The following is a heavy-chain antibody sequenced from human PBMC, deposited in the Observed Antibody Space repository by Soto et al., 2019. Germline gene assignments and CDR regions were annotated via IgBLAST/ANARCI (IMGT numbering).Heavy chain of an antibody. CDR1: GFTFDDYA. CDR2: ISWNSGSI. V-gene: IGHV3-9*01. J-gene: IGHJ6*03. CDR3: AKGGIAAAGSYYYYMDD. Sequence: EVQLVESGGGLVQPGRSLRLSCAASGFTFDDYAMHWVRQAPGKGLEWVSGISWNSGSIGYADSVKGRFTISRDNAKNSLYLQMNSLRAEDTALYYCAKGGIAAAGSYYYYMDDWGKGTTVTVSS. D-gene: IGHD6-13*01.